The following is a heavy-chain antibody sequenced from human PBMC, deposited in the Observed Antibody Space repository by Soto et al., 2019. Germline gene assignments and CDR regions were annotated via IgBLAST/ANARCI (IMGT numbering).Heavy chain of an antibody. Sequence: SETLSLTCTVSGGSISSYYWTWIRQFPGKGLEWIGNIYYSGSTNYNPFLKSRVTISVDTSKNQFSLKLSSVTAADTAVYYCVRANYFDYWGQGTLVTVSS. V-gene: IGHV4-59*01. J-gene: IGHJ4*02. CDR3: VRANYFDY. CDR1: GGSISSYY. CDR2: IYYSGST.